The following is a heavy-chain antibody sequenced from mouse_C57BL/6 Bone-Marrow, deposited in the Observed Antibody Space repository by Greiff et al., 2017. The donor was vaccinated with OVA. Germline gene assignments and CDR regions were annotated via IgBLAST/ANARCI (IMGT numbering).Heavy chain of an antibody. CDR1: GYSFTGYF. CDR2: INTYNGDP. Sequence: VQLKESGPELVKPGDSVKISCKASGYSFTGYFMNWVMQSHGKSLAWIGRINTYNGDPFYHQKFQGKATLTVDKASSTAHMERRSLTSEDSAVYYCARRGYGSTFDYWGQGTTLTVSS. V-gene: IGHV1-20*01. J-gene: IGHJ2*01. CDR3: ARRGYGSTFDY. D-gene: IGHD1-1*01.